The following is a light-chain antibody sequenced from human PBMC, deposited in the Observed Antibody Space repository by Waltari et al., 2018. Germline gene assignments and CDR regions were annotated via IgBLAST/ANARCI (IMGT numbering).Light chain of an antibody. Sequence: DIQMTQSPSSLSASVGDRITITCRASQSVSTCVNWYQQKPGKAPDLLIYGASTLQSGGPSRCSGSGCGTEFTLTIDGLQPEEFATYYWQQTYNILPLAFGGGTRVEIK. CDR3: QQTYNILPLA. J-gene: IGKJ4*01. CDR2: GAS. V-gene: IGKV1-39*01. CDR1: QSVSTC.